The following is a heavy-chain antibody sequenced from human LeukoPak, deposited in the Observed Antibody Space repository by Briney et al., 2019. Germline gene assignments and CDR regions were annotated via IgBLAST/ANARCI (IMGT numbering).Heavy chain of an antibody. D-gene: IGHD1-26*01. Sequence: GGSLRLSCAASGFTFSSYAMGWVRQAPGKGLEWVSAISGSGGSTYYAESVKGRFTISRDNSKNTLYLQMNSLRAEDTAVYYCAKGRGSYRTDYYGMDVWGQGTTVTVSS. J-gene: IGHJ6*02. CDR1: GFTFSSYA. CDR3: AKGRGSYRTDYYGMDV. V-gene: IGHV3-23*01. CDR2: ISGSGGST.